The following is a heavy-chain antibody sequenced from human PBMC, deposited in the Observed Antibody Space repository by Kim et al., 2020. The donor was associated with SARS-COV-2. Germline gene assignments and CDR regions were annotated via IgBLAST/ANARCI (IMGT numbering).Heavy chain of an antibody. D-gene: IGHD4-17*01. J-gene: IGHJ4*02. CDR3: AANDYGDYPFDY. CDR2: IYYSGST. CDR1: GGSISSYY. V-gene: IGHV4-59*01. Sequence: SETLSLTCTVSGGSISSYYWSWIRQPPGKGLEWIGYIYYSGSTNYNPSLKSRVTISVDTSKNQFSLKLSSVTAADTAVYYCAANDYGDYPFDYWGQGTLVTVSS.